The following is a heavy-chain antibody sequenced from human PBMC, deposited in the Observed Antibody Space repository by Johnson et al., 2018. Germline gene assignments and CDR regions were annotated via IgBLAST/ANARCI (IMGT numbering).Heavy chain of an antibody. V-gene: IGHV3-48*01. D-gene: IGHD1-26*01. CDR2: ISSSSSTI. Sequence: VQLVQSGGGLVQPGGSLRLSCAASGFTFSSYSMNWVRQAPGKGLEWVSYISSSSSTIYYADSVKGRFTISRDNAKNSLYLQMNSLGAEDTAVYYCATLGGSPDYYYYYMDVWGKGTTVTVSS. CDR1: GFTFSSYS. CDR3: ATLGGSPDYYYYYMDV. J-gene: IGHJ6*03.